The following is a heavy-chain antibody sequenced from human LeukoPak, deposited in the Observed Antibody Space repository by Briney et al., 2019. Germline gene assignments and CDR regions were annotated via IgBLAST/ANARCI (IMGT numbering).Heavy chain of an antibody. Sequence: PSETLSLTCTVSGGSISSCYWSWIRQPPGKGLEWIGNIFYSGSTYYSPSLKSRVTISLDTSRNQFSLKLNSVTAADTAVYYCAKSNGYGLVDIWGQGTMVTVSS. CDR2: IFYSGST. J-gene: IGHJ3*02. CDR3: AKSNGYGLVDI. D-gene: IGHD3-10*01. CDR1: GGSISSCY. V-gene: IGHV4-59*12.